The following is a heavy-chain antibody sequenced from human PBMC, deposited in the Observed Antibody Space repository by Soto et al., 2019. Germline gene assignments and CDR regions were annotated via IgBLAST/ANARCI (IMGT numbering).Heavy chain of an antibody. CDR2: INPNSGGT. J-gene: IGHJ1*01. CDR1: GYTFTGYY. V-gene: IGHV1-2*04. Sequence: ASVKVSCKASGYTFTGYYMHWVRQAPGQGLEWMGWINPNSGGTNYAQKFQGWVTMTRDTSISTAYMELSRLRSDDTAVYYCARDQGSSWSQAKYFQHWGQGTLVTVYS. D-gene: IGHD6-13*01. CDR3: ARDQGSSWSQAKYFQH.